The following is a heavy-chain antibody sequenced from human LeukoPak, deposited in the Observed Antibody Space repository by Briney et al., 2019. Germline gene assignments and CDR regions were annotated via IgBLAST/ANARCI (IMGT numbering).Heavy chain of an antibody. CDR1: GFPFSGSA. V-gene: IGHV3-73*01. D-gene: IGHD6-19*01. CDR3: TSGGSGWYTNDY. Sequence: GSLRLPCASSGFPFSGSAMHWVRQASGKGLEWVGRIRSKANSYATAYAASVKGRFTISRDDSKNTAYLQMNSLKAEDTAVYYCTSGGSGWYTNDYWGQGTLVTVSS. CDR2: IRSKANSYAT. J-gene: IGHJ4*02.